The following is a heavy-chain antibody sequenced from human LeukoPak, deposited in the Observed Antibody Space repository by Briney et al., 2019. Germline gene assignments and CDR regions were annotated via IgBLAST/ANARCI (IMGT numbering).Heavy chain of an antibody. CDR2: ISAYNGNT. Sequence: ASVKVSCKASGYTFTSYGISWVRQAPGQGLEWMGWISAYNGNTNYAQKLQGRVTMTTDTSTSTAYMELRSLRSDDTAVYYCARDKSPIVVVPAAIPYFDYWGQGTLDTVSS. CDR3: ARDKSPIVVVPAAIPYFDY. D-gene: IGHD2-2*01. J-gene: IGHJ4*02. CDR1: GYTFTSYG. V-gene: IGHV1-18*01.